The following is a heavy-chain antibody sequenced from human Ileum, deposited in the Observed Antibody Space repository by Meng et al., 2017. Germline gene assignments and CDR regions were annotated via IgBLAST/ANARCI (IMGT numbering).Heavy chain of an antibody. V-gene: IGHV3-23*01. CDR2: ISGSGGST. D-gene: IGHD1-14*01. CDR1: GFTFSSYA. Sequence: GGSLRLSCAASGFTFSSYALSWVRQAPGKGLECVSAISGSGGSTYYADSVKGRFTISRDNSKNTLYMQMNSLGAEGTAVYYCATGGRDFDYWGQGTLVTVSS. J-gene: IGHJ4*02. CDR3: ATGGRDFDY.